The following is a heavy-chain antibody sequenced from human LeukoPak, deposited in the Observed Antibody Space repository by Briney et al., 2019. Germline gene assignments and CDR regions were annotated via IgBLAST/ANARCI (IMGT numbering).Heavy chain of an antibody. CDR1: GFTFSSYA. Sequence: GRSLRLSCAASGFTFSSYAMSWVRQAPGKGLEWVSAISGSGGSTYYADSVKGRFTISRDNSKNTLYLQMSSLRAEDTAVYYCANSPSSNCCYYFDYWGQGTLVTVSS. CDR2: ISGSGGST. V-gene: IGHV3-23*01. CDR3: ANSPSSNCCYYFDY. J-gene: IGHJ4*02. D-gene: IGHD6-13*01.